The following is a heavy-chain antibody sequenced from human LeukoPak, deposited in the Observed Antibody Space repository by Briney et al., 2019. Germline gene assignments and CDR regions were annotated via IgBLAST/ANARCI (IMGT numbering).Heavy chain of an antibody. Sequence: GGSLRLSCAASGVTLSSYAMSWVRHAPGKGLEWVSAISVSGNTYHADSVKGRFTISRDGSKNTLYLQMNRLRAEDAAVYYCAKAPVTTCSGAYCYPFDYWGQGTLVTVPS. CDR2: ISVSGNT. CDR3: AKAPVTTCSGAYCYPFDY. J-gene: IGHJ4*02. V-gene: IGHV3-23*01. CDR1: GVTLSSYA. D-gene: IGHD2-21*01.